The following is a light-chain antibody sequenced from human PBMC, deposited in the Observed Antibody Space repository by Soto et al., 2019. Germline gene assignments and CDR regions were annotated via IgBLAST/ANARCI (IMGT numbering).Light chain of an antibody. V-gene: IGKV1-5*01. Sequence: DIQMTQSPSTLSASLGDRVTFTCRAGQIISSWLAWYQQKPGKAPKLLIFDASSLESGVPSRFSGSGSGTEFTLTLSSLQPDDFATYYCQQYHSFPLTFGGGTKVEIK. J-gene: IGKJ4*01. CDR2: DAS. CDR3: QQYHSFPLT. CDR1: QIISSW.